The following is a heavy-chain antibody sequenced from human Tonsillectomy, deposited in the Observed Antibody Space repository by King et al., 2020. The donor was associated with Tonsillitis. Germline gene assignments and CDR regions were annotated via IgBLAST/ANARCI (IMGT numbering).Heavy chain of an antibody. Sequence: VQLVESGGGLVQPGRSLRLSCAASGFTFDDYAMHWVRQAPGKGLEWVSGISWNSGSIGYADSVKGRFTISRDNAKNSLYLQMNSLRAEDTALYYCAKDMENCSGGSCYNYYYYGMDVWGHGTTVTVSS. V-gene: IGHV3-9*01. CDR1: GFTFDDYA. CDR3: AKDMENCSGGSCYNYYYYGMDV. CDR2: ISWNSGSI. D-gene: IGHD2-15*01. J-gene: IGHJ6*02.